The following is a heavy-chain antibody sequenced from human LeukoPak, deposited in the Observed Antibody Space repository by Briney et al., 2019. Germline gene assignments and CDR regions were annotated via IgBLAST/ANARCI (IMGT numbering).Heavy chain of an antibody. CDR1: GFTFSSYS. CDR3: ARDLGVYYDSSGYD. J-gene: IGHJ4*02. V-gene: IGHV3-21*01. Sequence: PGGPLRLSCAASGFTFSSYSMNWVRQAPGKGLEWVSSISSSSSYIYYADSVKGRFTISRDNAKNSLYLQMNSLRAEDTAVYYCARDLGVYYDSSGYDWGQGTLVTVSS. D-gene: IGHD3-22*01. CDR2: ISSSSSYI.